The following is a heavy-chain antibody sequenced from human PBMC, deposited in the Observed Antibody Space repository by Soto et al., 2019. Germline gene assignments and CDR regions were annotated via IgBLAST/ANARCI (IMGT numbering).Heavy chain of an antibody. CDR2: IYYSGST. V-gene: IGHV4-59*01. Sequence: PSETLSLTCTVSGGSISSYYLSWIRQPPGKGLEWIGYIYYSGSTNYNPSLKSRVTISVDTSKNQFSLKLSSVTAADTAVYYCAREGGYSYGTDYWGQGTLVTVSS. CDR1: GGSISSYY. D-gene: IGHD5-18*01. CDR3: AREGGYSYGTDY. J-gene: IGHJ4*02.